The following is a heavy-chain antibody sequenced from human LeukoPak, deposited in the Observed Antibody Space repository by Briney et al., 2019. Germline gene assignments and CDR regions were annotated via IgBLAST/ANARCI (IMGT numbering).Heavy chain of an antibody. CDR2: ISNSGTIM. CDR1: GFIFSDFY. D-gene: IGHD5-18*01. CDR3: AKGHTYGMI. J-gene: IGHJ4*02. Sequence: GGSLRLSCAASGFIFSDFYMSWLRQTPGKGLEWVSHISNSGTIMDYADSVKGRFTISRDNAKDTLYLEMSSLGVDDTAVYYCAKGHTYGMIWGQGTTVTVSS. V-gene: IGHV3-11*01.